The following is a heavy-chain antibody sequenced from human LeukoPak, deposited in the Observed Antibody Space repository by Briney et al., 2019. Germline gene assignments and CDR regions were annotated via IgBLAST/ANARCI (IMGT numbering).Heavy chain of an antibody. CDR1: GFTFSTFA. V-gene: IGHV3-23*01. CDR3: AKDLHYNDGRWEFDP. CDR2: VVGGGTT. J-gene: IGHJ5*02. D-gene: IGHD5-24*01. Sequence: PGGSLRLSCAASGFTFSTFAMTWVRQAPGKGLEWVSGVVGGGTTYYADSVKGRFTLSKDNSKETVYLQMNSLRVEDTAIYYCAKDLHYNDGRWEFDPWGQGTLVTVSS.